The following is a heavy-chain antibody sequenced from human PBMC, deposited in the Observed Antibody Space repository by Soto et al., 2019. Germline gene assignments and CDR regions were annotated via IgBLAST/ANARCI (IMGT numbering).Heavy chain of an antibody. D-gene: IGHD3-10*01. V-gene: IGHV4-34*01. CDR3: ARVSGNMVRGVIITKRGAFDI. Sequence: SETLSLTCAVYGGSFSGYYWSWIRQPPGKGLEWIGEINHSGSTNYNPSLKSRVTISVDTSKNQFSLKLSSVTAADTAVYYCARVSGNMVRGVIITKRGAFDIWGQGTMVTVSS. CDR2: INHSGST. J-gene: IGHJ3*02. CDR1: GGSFSGYY.